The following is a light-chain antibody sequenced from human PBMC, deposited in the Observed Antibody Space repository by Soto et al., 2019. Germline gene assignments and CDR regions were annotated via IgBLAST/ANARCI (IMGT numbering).Light chain of an antibody. CDR3: QQRSSWPLT. CDR2: DVS. Sequence: VLTQSPATLSLSPGERATLSCRASQSVRTYLAWYQQKPGQAPRLLIHDVSDRATGIPARFSGSGSGTDFTLTISSLEPEDFAVYYCQQRSSWPLTFGGGTKVDIK. J-gene: IGKJ4*01. CDR1: QSVRTY. V-gene: IGKV3-11*01.